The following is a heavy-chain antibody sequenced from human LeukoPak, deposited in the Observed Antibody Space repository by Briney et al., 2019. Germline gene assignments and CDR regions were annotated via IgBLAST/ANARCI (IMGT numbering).Heavy chain of an antibody. CDR2: VYYSGNT. J-gene: IGHJ5*02. CDR3: ARAVTSSSSWYKWVNWFDP. V-gene: IGHV4-39*07. CDR1: GGSISSSNYY. D-gene: IGHD6-13*01. Sequence: SETPSLNCTVSGGSISSSNYYLGLIRQPPGKGLECIWGVYYSGNTYYNPSLKSRVTISVDTSKNQFSLKLSSVTAADTAVYYCARAVTSSSSWYKWVNWFDPWGQGTLVTVSS.